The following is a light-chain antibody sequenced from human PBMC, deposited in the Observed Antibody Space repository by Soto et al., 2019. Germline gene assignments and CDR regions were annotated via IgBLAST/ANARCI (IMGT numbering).Light chain of an antibody. CDR2: AAS. V-gene: IGKV1-27*01. Sequence: TQLTQSPSSLSASVGGTGTITCRASQRSINYLAWYQQKPGKLPKLLIYAASTLPSGVPSRFSGSGSGTDFTLTISSLQSDDVAIYYCQKYNSSPWTFGEGTKVDI. CDR3: QKYNSSPWT. CDR1: QRSINY. J-gene: IGKJ1*01.